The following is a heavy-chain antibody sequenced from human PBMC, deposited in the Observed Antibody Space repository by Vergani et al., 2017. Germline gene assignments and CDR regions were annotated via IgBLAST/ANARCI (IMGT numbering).Heavy chain of an antibody. CDR2: IIPILGIA. J-gene: IGHJ4*02. CDR3: ASSTQWRGNFFDY. CDR1: GGTFSSYA. Sequence: QVQLVQSGAEVKKPGSSVKVSCKASGGTFSSYAISWVRQAPGQGLEWMGRIIPILGIANYARKFQGRVTITADKSTSTAYMELRSLRSEDTAVYYCASSTQWRGNFFDYWGQGTLVTVSS. D-gene: IGHD6-19*01. V-gene: IGHV1-69*04.